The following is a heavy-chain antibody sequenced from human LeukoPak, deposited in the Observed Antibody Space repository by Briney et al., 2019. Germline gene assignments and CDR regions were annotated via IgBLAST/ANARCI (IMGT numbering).Heavy chain of an antibody. CDR2: INQDGSGS. CDR3: ARDPDYGDPGPFWDY. Sequence: GGSLRLSCAASGFTVSSNYMSWVRQAPGKGLEWVANINQDGSGSYHVDSVKGRITISRDNAKNSLYLQMNSLRAEDAAVYYCARDPDYGDPGPFWDYWGQGTLVTVSS. CDR1: GFTVSSNY. V-gene: IGHV3-7*01. D-gene: IGHD4-17*01. J-gene: IGHJ4*02.